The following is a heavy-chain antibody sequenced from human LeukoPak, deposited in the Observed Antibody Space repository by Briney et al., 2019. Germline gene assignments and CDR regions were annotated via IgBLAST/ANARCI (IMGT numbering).Heavy chain of an antibody. D-gene: IGHD5-24*01. J-gene: IGHJ5*02. CDR1: GFTFSDHG. Sequence: PGGSLRLSCAASGFTFSDHGMHWVRQAPGKGLQWVTYIRYDGSNKYYADSVKGRFTISRDNSRDTLYLQMNSLRGDDTAVYYCAKERDNYPNNWFDPWGQGTLVTVSS. V-gene: IGHV3-30*02. CDR2: IRYDGSNK. CDR3: AKERDNYPNNWFDP.